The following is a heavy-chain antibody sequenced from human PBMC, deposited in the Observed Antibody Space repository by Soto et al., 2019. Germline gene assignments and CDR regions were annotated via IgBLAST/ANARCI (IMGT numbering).Heavy chain of an antibody. CDR3: ARDEVLGSVEWLSY. CDR1: GGTFTSYS. V-gene: IGHV1-69*08. Sequence: QVQLVQSGAEVKKPGSSVKLSCKVSGGTFTSYSFSWVRQAPGQGLEWMGRIIAILDKAHYAPTFQDRVTITADKSTSTVYMDLSSLRSDDTAVYYCARDEVLGSVEWLSYWGQGTQVIVSS. CDR2: IIAILDKA. J-gene: IGHJ4*02. D-gene: IGHD3-3*01.